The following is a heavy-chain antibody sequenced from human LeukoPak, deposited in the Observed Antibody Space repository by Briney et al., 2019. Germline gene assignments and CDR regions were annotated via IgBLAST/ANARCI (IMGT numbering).Heavy chain of an antibody. J-gene: IGHJ4*02. Sequence: GGSLRLSCAASGFTFGSYAMHWVRQAPGKGLEWVAVMSFDGTHIYYADSVKGRFTISRDNSKNTLYLQMNSLRAEDTAIYYCAKRTMTDYDSSGYYWGQGTLVTVSS. CDR2: MSFDGTHI. CDR3: AKRTMTDYDSSGYY. CDR1: GFTFGSYA. V-gene: IGHV3-30-3*02. D-gene: IGHD3-22*01.